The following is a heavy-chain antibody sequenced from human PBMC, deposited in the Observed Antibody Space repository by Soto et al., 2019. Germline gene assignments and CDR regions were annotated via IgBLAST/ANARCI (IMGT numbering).Heavy chain of an antibody. V-gene: IGHV1-18*01. J-gene: IGHJ4*02. D-gene: IGHD3-10*01. Sequence: ASVKVSCKACGYTFSIYGINWVRQAPGQGLEWMGWTRPNNGNTEYAQNLQGRVTMTTDTSTSTAYMELRSLRPDDTAVYYCVRDLGGSGSYYTDYWGQGTLVTVSS. CDR3: VRDLGGSGSYYTDY. CDR2: TRPNNGNT. CDR1: GYTFSIYG.